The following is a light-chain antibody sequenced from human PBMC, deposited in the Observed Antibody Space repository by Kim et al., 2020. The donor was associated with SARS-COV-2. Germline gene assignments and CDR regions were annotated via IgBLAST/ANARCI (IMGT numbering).Light chain of an antibody. J-gene: IGLJ2*01. Sequence: SYELTQPPSVSVALGQTARITCGGDKIGSKNVHWYQQRAGQAPVLVMSRDSDWPSEIPERFSGANSGNTATLTITRAQAGDEADYYCQVWDSSIVVFGGGTQLTVL. CDR3: QVWDSSIVV. CDR1: KIGSKN. CDR2: RDS. V-gene: IGLV3-9*01.